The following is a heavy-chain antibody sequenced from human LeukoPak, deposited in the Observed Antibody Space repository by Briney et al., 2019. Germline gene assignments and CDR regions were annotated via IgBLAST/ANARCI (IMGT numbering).Heavy chain of an antibody. V-gene: IGHV1-2*02. CDR2: IKPNSGDT. J-gene: IGHJ6*03. D-gene: IGHD4-17*01. CDR3: ARGGYGDDSVRYYYYYMDV. Sequence: ASVKVSCKASGYSFADYYMHWERQAPGQGLEWMGWIKPNSGDTRSAQKFQGRVTMTRDTSISTAYMELSSLRSEDTAVYYCARGGYGDDSVRYYYYYMDVWGKGTTVTLSS. CDR1: GYSFADYY.